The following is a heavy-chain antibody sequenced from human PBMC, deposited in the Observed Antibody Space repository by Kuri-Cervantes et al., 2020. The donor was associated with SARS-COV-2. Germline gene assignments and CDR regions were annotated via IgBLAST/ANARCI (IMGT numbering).Heavy chain of an antibody. CDR2: IDDSGNT. CDR1: GDSIVNYY. J-gene: IGHJ6*01. Sequence: SETLSLTCIVSGDSIVNYYWNWIRQAPGKGLEWIGYIDDSGNTKYNPSLKSRVSISVDTSKRQFSLRLSSVTAEDTAVYYCARDLVGASFAGPPRGMDVWGQGTTVTCYS. D-gene: IGHD1-26*01. CDR3: ARDLVGASFAGPPRGMDV. V-gene: IGHV4-59*01.